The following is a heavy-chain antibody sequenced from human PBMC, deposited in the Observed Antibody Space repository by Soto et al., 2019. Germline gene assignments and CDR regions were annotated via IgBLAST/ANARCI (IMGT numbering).Heavy chain of an antibody. CDR2: IYYSGST. D-gene: IGHD3-10*02. V-gene: IGHV4-59*08. J-gene: IGHJ4*02. Sequence: SETLSLTCTVSGGSISSYYLSWILQPPGKGLEWIGYIYYSGSTNYNPSLKSRVTISVDTSKNQFSLKLSSVTAADTAVYYCVIVYAGNYVGYFDVRGQRTLVTVSS. CDR3: VIVYAGNYVGYFDV. CDR1: GGSISSYY.